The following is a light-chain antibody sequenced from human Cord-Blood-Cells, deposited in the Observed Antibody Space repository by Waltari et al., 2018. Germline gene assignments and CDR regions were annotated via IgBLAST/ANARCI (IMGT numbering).Light chain of an antibody. Sequence: QSVLTQPPSVSGAPGQRVTISCTGSSSNIGAGYDVHWYQQLPGTAPKLLIYGNSNRPCGVPDRFSGSRSGSAASLASTGLEAEGAADYYCQSYDSSRSGSVFGGGTKLTVL. CDR3: QSYDSSRSGSV. CDR1: SSNIGAGYD. V-gene: IGLV1-40*01. J-gene: IGLJ3*02. CDR2: GNS.